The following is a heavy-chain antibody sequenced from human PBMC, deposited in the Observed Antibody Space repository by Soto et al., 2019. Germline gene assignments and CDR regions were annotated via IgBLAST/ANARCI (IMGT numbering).Heavy chain of an antibody. CDR2: ISATGGTT. D-gene: IGHD6-13*01. CDR1: GFSFRSYA. J-gene: IGHJ4*02. V-gene: IGHV3-23*01. Sequence: EVQLLESGGGLVQPGGSLRLSCAASGFSFRSYAMSWVRQAPGKGLEWVSVISATGGTTYYADSVKGRFTISRDNSKITLYLQMNSLRAEDTAVYYCAKDIAGYSSTWFFDYWGQGTPVTVSS. CDR3: AKDIAGYSSTWFFDY.